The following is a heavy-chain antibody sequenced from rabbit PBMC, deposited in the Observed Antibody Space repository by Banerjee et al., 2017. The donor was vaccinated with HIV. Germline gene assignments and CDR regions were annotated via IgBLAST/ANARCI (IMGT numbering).Heavy chain of an antibody. Sequence: QEQLEESGGGLVQPEGSLTLTCTASGFSFSSSYWIGWVRQAPGKGLEWIACIYAGSSGSTYYASWAKGRFTISKTSSTTVTLQMTSLTAADTATYFCARGANTAGYGYALWGPGTLVTVS. CDR1: GFSFSSSYW. CDR2: IYAGSSGST. D-gene: IGHD6-1*01. CDR3: ARGANTAGYGYAL. J-gene: IGHJ6*01. V-gene: IGHV1S45*01.